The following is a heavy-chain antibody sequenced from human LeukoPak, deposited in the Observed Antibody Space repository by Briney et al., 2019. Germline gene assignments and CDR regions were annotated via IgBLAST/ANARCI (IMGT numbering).Heavy chain of an antibody. Sequence: PGGSLRLSCAGSGFIFNNYAMHWGRQPPGKGLEWVSGISWNSGSIDYADSVKGRFTISRDNAKNSLYLQMNSLRVEDTAFYYCAKDNRRHYTSGPNPVSLHWGQGALVTVSS. CDR1: GFIFNNYA. V-gene: IGHV3-9*01. CDR2: ISWNSGSI. J-gene: IGHJ4*02. CDR3: AKDNRRHYTSGPNPVSLH. D-gene: IGHD6-19*01.